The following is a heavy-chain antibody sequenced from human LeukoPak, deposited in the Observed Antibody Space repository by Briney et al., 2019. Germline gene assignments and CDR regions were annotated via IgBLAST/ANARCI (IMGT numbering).Heavy chain of an antibody. V-gene: IGHV5-51*01. CDR3: ARREEYCSGGSCYSNWFDP. Sequence: PGESLKISCKGSEYSSISYWIGWVRQLPGKGLEWMGIIYPGDSDTRYSPSFQGQVTISADKSISTAYLQWSSLKASDTAMYYCARREEYCSGGSCYSNWFDPWGQGTLVTVS. CDR1: EYSSISYW. J-gene: IGHJ5*02. D-gene: IGHD2-15*01. CDR2: IYPGDSDT.